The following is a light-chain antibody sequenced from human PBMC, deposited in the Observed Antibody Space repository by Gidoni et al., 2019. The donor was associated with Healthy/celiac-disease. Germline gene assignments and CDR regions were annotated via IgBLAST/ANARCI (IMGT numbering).Light chain of an antibody. CDR2: EDN. V-gene: IGLV6-57*02. CDR3: QSYDSSNPVV. CDR1: SGSIASNY. J-gene: IGLJ2*01. Sequence: NFMLTQPHSVSESPGKTVTIPGTGSSGSIASNYVQWYQQRPGSAPTTVIYEDNQRPSGVPDRFSGSIDSSSNSASLTISGLKTEDEADYYCQSYDSSNPVVFGGGTKLTVL.